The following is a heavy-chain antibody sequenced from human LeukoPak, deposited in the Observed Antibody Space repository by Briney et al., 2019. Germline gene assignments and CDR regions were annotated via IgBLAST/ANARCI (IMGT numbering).Heavy chain of an antibody. D-gene: IGHD4-17*01. V-gene: IGHV3-66*01. J-gene: IGHJ4*02. CDR1: GFTVSSNY. CDR3: ARDEDYGYSDY. CDR2: IYSGGSA. Sequence: GGSLRLSCAASGFTVSSNYMSWVRQAPGKGLEWVSVIYSGGSAYYADSVKGRFTISRDNSKNTLYLQMNGLRAEDTAVYYCARDEDYGYSDYWGQGTLVTVSS.